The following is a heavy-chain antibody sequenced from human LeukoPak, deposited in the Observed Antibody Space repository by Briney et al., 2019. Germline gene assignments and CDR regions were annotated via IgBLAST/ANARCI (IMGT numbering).Heavy chain of an antibody. Sequence: GRSLRLSCAASGFTFSSYGMHWVRQAPGKGLEWVANILPDGSQKYYVDSVKGRFTISRDNPKNSLYLQINSLRAEDTAVYYCGRLAHNAWYAIDYWGQGTLVTVSS. CDR1: GFTFSSYG. V-gene: IGHV3-7*01. J-gene: IGHJ4*02. CDR3: GRLAHNAWYAIDY. CDR2: ILPDGSQK. D-gene: IGHD6-13*01.